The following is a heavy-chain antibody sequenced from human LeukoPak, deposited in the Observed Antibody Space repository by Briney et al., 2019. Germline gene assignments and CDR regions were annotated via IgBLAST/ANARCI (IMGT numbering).Heavy chain of an antibody. J-gene: IGHJ3*01. CDR1: GGSISSGGYS. CDR3: ARTYYGSVTYYPDAFDV. D-gene: IGHD3-10*01. Sequence: PSESLSLTCAVSGGSISSGGYSWSWIRQPPGKGLEWIGYIYHTGSTYYNPSLKSRVTISVDRSKNQFSLKLSSVTAADTAVYYCARTYYGSVTYYPDAFDVWGQATMVTVSS. V-gene: IGHV4-30-2*01. CDR2: IYHTGST.